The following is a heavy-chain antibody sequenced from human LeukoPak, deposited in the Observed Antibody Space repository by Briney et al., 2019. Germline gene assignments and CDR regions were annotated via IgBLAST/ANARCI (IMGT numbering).Heavy chain of an antibody. D-gene: IGHD2-2*01. Sequence: SETLSLTCTVSGGSVSDYYWSWIRQSPGKGLEWIGYIYYTGTSYNPSLKSRVTMSVDTSKNQFSLKLSSVTAADTAVCYCARDQCSSTSCIEGFPGWFDPWGQGTLVTVSS. CDR3: ARDQCSSTSCIEGFPGWFDP. V-gene: IGHV4-59*02. CDR2: IYYTGT. CDR1: GGSVSDYY. J-gene: IGHJ5*02.